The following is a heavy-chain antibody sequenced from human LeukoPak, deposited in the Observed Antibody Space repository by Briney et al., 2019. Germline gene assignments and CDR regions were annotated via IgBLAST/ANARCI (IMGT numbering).Heavy chain of an antibody. D-gene: IGHD6-13*01. CDR3: ARDAQQLTLSFVDY. CDR1: GYTFTSNY. CDR2: IYPRDGST. J-gene: IGHJ4*02. V-gene: IGHV1-46*01. Sequence: ASVTVSCKASGYTFTSNYIHWVRQAPGQGLEWMGMIYPRDGSTSYAQKFQGRVTVTRDTSTSTVHMELGSLRSEDTAVYYCARDAQQLTLSFVDYWGQGTLVTVSS.